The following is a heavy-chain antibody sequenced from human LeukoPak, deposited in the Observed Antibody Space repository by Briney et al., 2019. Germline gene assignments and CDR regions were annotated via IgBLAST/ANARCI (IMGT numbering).Heavy chain of an antibody. J-gene: IGHJ4*02. CDR1: GGSISSSSYY. Sequence: PSETLSLTCTVSGGSISSSSYYWGWIRQPPGKGLEWIGSIYYSGSTYYNPSLKSRVTISVDTSKNQFSLKLSSVTAADTAVYYCARRFGYYDSSGYYKGKPLDYWGQGTLVTVSS. V-gene: IGHV4-39*01. D-gene: IGHD3-22*01. CDR3: ARRFGYYDSSGYYKGKPLDY. CDR2: IYYSGST.